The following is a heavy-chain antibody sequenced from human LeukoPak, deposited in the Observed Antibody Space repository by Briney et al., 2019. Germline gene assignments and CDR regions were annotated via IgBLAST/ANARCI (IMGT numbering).Heavy chain of an antibody. CDR1: GFTFSSHT. CDR3: ARDGDTVLTRGYYYYMDV. J-gene: IGHJ6*03. V-gene: IGHV3-21*01. D-gene: IGHD4-23*01. CDR2: ITSSSSYI. Sequence: GGSLRLSCAASGFTFSSHTMNWLRQAPGKGPEWVSSITSSSSYIYYADSVNGRFTISRDNARNSLYLQMNSLRAEDTALYYCARDGDTVLTRGYYYYMDVWGKGTTVTVSS.